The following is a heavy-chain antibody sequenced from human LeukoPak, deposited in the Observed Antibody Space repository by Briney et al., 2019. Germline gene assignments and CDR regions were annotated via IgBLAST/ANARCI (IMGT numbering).Heavy chain of an antibody. D-gene: IGHD5-18*01. CDR1: GYSFTNYW. Sequence: GESLKISCKGSGYSFTNYWIGWVRQMPGKGLEWMGIIYPGDSDTRYSPSFQGQVTISADRSISTAYLQWSSLKASDTAMYYCARARVDTAMADFDYWGQGTLVTVSS. V-gene: IGHV5-51*01. CDR3: ARARVDTAMADFDY. J-gene: IGHJ4*02. CDR2: IYPGDSDT.